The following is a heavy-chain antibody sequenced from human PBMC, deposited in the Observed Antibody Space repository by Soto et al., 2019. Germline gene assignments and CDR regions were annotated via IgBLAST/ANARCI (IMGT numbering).Heavy chain of an antibody. D-gene: IGHD2-2*01. J-gene: IGHJ4*02. Sequence: GGSLRLSCAASGFTFSSYAMSWVRQAPGKGLEWVSAISGSGGSTYYADSVKGRFTISRDNSKNTLYLQMNSLRAEDTAVYYCAKDYDIVVVPAPFDYWGQGTLVTGPS. CDR3: AKDYDIVVVPAPFDY. V-gene: IGHV3-23*01. CDR2: ISGSGGST. CDR1: GFTFSSYA.